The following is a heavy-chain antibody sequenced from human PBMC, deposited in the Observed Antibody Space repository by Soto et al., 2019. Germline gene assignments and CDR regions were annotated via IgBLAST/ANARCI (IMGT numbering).Heavy chain of an antibody. CDR3: ESSSSAMVTTGAFDI. CDR1: GGTFSSYA. CDR2: IIPIFGTA. Sequence: SVKVSCKASGGTFSSYAISWVRQAPGQGLEWMGGIIPIFGTANYAQKFQGRVTITADESTSTAYMELSSLRSEDTAVYYCESSSSAMVTTGAFDIWGQGTMVTVSS. J-gene: IGHJ3*02. V-gene: IGHV1-69*13. D-gene: IGHD5-18*01.